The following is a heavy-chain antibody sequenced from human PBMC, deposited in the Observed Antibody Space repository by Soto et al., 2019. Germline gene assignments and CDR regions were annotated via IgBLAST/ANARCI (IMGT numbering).Heavy chain of an antibody. D-gene: IGHD3-22*01. CDR2: IYYSGST. V-gene: IGHV4-31*03. CDR3: ARGYYYDSSGYYLDLEGDAFDI. CDR1: GGSISSGGYY. J-gene: IGHJ3*02. Sequence: SETLSLTCTVSGGSISSGGYYWSWIRQHPGKGMEWIGYIYYSGSTYYNPSLKSRVTISVDTSKNQFSLKLSSVTAADTAVYYCARGYYYDSSGYYLDLEGDAFDIWGQGTMVTVSS.